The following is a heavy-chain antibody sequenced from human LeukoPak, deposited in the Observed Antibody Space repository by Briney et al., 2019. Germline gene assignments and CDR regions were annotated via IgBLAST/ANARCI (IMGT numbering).Heavy chain of an antibody. V-gene: IGHV3-23*01. Sequence: GGSLRLSCAASGFTFSSYAMSWVRQAPGKGLEWVSAISGSGGSTYYADSVKGRFTISRDNAKNSLYLQMNSLRAEDTAVYYCARGETAADYYYYYMDVWGKGTTVTVSS. D-gene: IGHD2-2*01. CDR2: ISGSGGST. CDR3: ARGETAADYYYYYMDV. CDR1: GFTFSSYA. J-gene: IGHJ6*03.